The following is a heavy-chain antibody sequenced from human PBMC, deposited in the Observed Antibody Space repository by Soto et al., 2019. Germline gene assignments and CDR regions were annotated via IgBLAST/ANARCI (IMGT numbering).Heavy chain of an antibody. V-gene: IGHV1-2*02. Sequence: QLHLVQSGAVVKKPGASVTVSCSASGYPVTAYYMHWVRQAPGRGLGWMGGINPATGAAKYTQTFQGRATLTRDTSTSTVFMELSGLTSGDTAVFYCARGGGVGVAGSAAFDMWGQGTLVTVSS. CDR1: GYPVTAYY. CDR2: INPATGAA. J-gene: IGHJ3*02. CDR3: ARGGGVGVAGSAAFDM. D-gene: IGHD3-3*01.